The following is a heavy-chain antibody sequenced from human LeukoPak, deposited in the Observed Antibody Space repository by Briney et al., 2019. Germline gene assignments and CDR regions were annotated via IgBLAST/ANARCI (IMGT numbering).Heavy chain of an antibody. CDR3: ARDQGVTDPPPYGLDV. J-gene: IGHJ6*02. Sequence: SVKVSCKASGGTFSSYAISWVRHAPGQGLECMGRIIPILDIATYAQKFQGRVTITADKSTSTAYMELSSLSSEDTAVYYCARDQGVTDPPPYGLDVWGQGTTVTVSS. D-gene: IGHD3-10*01. V-gene: IGHV1-69*04. CDR1: GGTFSSYA. CDR2: IIPILDIA.